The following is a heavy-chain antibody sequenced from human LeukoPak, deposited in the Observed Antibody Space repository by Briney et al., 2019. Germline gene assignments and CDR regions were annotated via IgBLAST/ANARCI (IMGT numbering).Heavy chain of an antibody. Sequence: SETLSLTCAVSGGSISSGGYSWSWIRQPPGKGLEWIGYIYHSGSTNYNPSLKSRVTLSVDTSKNQFSLKLSSVTAADTAVYYCARGGEVVVVPAAITGWFDPWGQGTLVTVSS. CDR3: ARGGEVVVVPAAITGWFDP. CDR1: GGSISSGGYS. J-gene: IGHJ5*02. D-gene: IGHD2-2*01. V-gene: IGHV4-30-2*01. CDR2: IYHSGST.